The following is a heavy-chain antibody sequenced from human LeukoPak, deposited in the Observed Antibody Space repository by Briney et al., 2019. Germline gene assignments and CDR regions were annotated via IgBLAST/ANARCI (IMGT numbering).Heavy chain of an antibody. CDR2: MNPNSGNT. V-gene: IGHV1-8*02. Sequence: EASVKVSCKASGYAFNVYYMHWVRQVPGQGLEWMGWMNPNSGNTGYAQKFQGRVTMTRNTSINTAYMELSTLRSEDTAVYYCARGFVRTTVYMDVWGKGTTVTISS. CDR3: ARGFVRTTVYMDV. J-gene: IGHJ6*03. CDR1: GYAFNVYY. D-gene: IGHD3-10*02.